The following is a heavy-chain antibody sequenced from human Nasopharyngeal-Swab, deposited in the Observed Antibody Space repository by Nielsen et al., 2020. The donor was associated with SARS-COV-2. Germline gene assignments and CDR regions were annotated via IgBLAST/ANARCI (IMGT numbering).Heavy chain of an antibody. D-gene: IGHD2-2*01. CDR2: IYYSGST. V-gene: IGHV4-39*01. Sequence: WIRQPPGKGLEWIGSIYYSGSTYYSPSLKSRVTISVDTSKNQFSLKLSSVTAADTAVYYCARPNTPEDIVVVPAAIAFDIWGQGTMVTVSS. CDR3: ARPNTPEDIVVVPAAIAFDI. J-gene: IGHJ3*02.